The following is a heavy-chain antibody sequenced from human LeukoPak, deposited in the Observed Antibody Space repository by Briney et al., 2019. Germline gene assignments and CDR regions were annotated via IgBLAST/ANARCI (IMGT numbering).Heavy chain of an antibody. V-gene: IGHV3-23*01. CDR1: GFTFSSYA. J-gene: IGHJ4*02. D-gene: IGHD1-7*01. CDR3: AKLRGGTTRNSYDY. CDR2: ISGSGGST. Sequence: GGSLRLSCAASGFTFSSYAMSWVRQAPGKGLEWVSAISGSGGSTYYADSVKGRFTISRDNSKNTLYLQMNSLRAEDTAVYYCAKLRGGTTRNSYDYWGQGTLVIVSS.